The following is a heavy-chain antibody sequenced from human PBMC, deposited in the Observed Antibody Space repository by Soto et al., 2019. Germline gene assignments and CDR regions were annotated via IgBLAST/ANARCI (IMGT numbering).Heavy chain of an antibody. J-gene: IGHJ6*02. V-gene: IGHV5-51*01. CDR2: IYPGDSDT. CDR1: GYSFTSYW. D-gene: IGHD6-19*01. CDR3: AIAVASGNYHDLMAV. Sequence: GQYLKISCKGSGYSFTSYWIGWVRQMPGKGLEWMGIIYPGDSDTRYSPSFQGQVTISADKSISTAYLQWSSLKASDTAMYYCAIAVASGNYHDLMAVSGQGTTVIGS.